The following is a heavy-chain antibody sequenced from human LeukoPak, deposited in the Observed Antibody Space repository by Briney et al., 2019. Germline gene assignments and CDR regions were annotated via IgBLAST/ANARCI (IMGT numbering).Heavy chain of an antibody. CDR1: GGTFSSYT. V-gene: IGHV1-69*02. D-gene: IGHD5-18*01. Sequence: EASVKVSCKASGGTFSSYTISWVRQAPGQGLEWMGRIIPILGIANYAQKFQGRVTVTADKSTSTAYMELSSLRSEDTAVYYCARAHSYGGQASFDYWGQGTLVTVSS. J-gene: IGHJ4*02. CDR2: IIPILGIA. CDR3: ARAHSYGGQASFDY.